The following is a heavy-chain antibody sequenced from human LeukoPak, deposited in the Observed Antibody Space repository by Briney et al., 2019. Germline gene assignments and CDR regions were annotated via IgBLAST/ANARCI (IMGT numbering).Heavy chain of an antibody. CDR2: MSYSGTT. CDR3: ARHYKWIQLWSFFDY. CDR1: GGTVTTRSYY. V-gene: IGHV4-39*01. Sequence: SETLSLTCTGSGGTVTTRSYYWGGIRQPPGKGLEWIWSMSYSGTTNYNPSLKSRVTTSVDTSKNQFSLKLSSVTAADTAIYYCARHYKWIQLWSFFDYWGQGILVTVSS. J-gene: IGHJ4*02. D-gene: IGHD5-18*01.